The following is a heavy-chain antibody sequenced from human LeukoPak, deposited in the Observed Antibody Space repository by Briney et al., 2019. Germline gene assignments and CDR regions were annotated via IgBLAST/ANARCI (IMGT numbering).Heavy chain of an antibody. CDR2: IYHSGST. CDR1: GGSISSGGYS. D-gene: IGHD5-18*01. J-gene: IGHJ4*02. V-gene: IGHV4-30-2*01. CDR3: ASGYSYGYDY. Sequence: SETLSLTCTVSGGSISSGGYSWRWIRQPPGKGLEWIGYIYHSGSTYYNPSLKSRLTISVDRSENQFSLKLSSVTAADTAVYYCASGYSYGYDYWGQGTLVTVSS.